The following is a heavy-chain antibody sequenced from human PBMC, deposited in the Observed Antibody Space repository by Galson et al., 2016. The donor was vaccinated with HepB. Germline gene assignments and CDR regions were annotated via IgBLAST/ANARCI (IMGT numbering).Heavy chain of an antibody. CDR2: INPNSGGT. Sequence: SVKVSCKASGYTFTDYYIHWVRQAPGQGLEWMGWINPNSGGTKYAQNFQGWVTMTRDTSISTAYMELSRLSSADTAVYYCARASVNGYNWLDPWGQGTLVTVSS. V-gene: IGHV1-2*04. J-gene: IGHJ5*02. CDR3: ARASVNGYNWLDP. D-gene: IGHD5/OR15-5a*01. CDR1: GYTFTDYY.